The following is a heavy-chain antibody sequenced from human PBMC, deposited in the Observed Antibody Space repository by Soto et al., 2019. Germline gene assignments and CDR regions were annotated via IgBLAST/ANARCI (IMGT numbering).Heavy chain of an antibody. Sequence: QITLKESGPPLVKPTQTLTLTCTFSGFSLSTSGVGVGWIRQPPGKALEWLALIYWDDDKRYSPSLKSRLTITKDTSKNQVVLTMTNMDPVDTATYYCAHEGYCSSTSCYDAFDIWGQGTMVTVSS. CDR2: IYWDDDK. J-gene: IGHJ3*02. CDR3: AHEGYCSSTSCYDAFDI. V-gene: IGHV2-5*02. D-gene: IGHD2-2*01. CDR1: GFSLSTSGVG.